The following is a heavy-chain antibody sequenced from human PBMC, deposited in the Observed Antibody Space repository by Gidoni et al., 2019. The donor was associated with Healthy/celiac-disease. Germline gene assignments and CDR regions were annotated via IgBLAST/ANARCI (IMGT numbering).Heavy chain of an antibody. CDR2: MSGSGGST. J-gene: IGHJ4*02. CDR3: AKTTAYCSSTSCYIYYFDY. CDR1: GFPFSSSA. D-gene: IGHD2-2*02. V-gene: IGHV3-23*01. Sequence: EVQLLESGGGLVQPGGSLRLSCAASGFPFSSSAMSWVRQALGKGLEWVSAMSGSGGSTYYADSVKGRFTISRDNSKNTLYLQMNSLRAEDTAVYYCAKTTAYCSSTSCYIYYFDYWGQGTLVTVSS.